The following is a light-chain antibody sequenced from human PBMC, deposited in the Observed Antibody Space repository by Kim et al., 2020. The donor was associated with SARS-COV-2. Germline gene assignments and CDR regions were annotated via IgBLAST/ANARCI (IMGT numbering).Light chain of an antibody. CDR3: QQYYNWPPT. CDR1: QSVSRR. Sequence: SVSPGERATLSCRASQSVSRRLAWYQQKPGQAPRLLIYGASTRATGIPARFSGSGSGTEFTLTVSSLQSEDFAVYHCQQYYNWPPTFGGGTKLEI. J-gene: IGKJ4*01. V-gene: IGKV3-15*01. CDR2: GAS.